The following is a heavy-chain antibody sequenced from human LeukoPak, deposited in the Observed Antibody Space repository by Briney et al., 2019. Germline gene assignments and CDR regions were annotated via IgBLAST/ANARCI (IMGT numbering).Heavy chain of an antibody. CDR3: ARSGSWTLNFDS. CDR2: ISYIGST. J-gene: IGHJ4*02. CDR1: GGSISSYY. Sequence: PSETLSLTCTVSGGSISSYYWTWIRQPPGKGLERIGYISYIGSTNYSPSLKSRVTISVDTSKNQFSLKVSSVTAADTAVYYCARSGSWTLNFDSWGQGTLVTVSS. D-gene: IGHD6-13*01. V-gene: IGHV4-59*01.